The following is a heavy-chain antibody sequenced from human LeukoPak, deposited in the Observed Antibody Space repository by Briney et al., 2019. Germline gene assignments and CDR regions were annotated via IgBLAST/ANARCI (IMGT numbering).Heavy chain of an antibody. CDR2: IYYSGTT. V-gene: IGHV4-39*01. J-gene: IGHJ5*02. D-gene: IGHD6-13*01. CDR1: GDSISSRGYY. Sequence: SETLSLTCTVSGDSISSRGYYWDWISQPPGKGLEWIGTIYYSGTTYFNPSLKSRVTISVDTAKNQFSLKLSSVTAADTAVYYCARRYTSSWYLAWGQGTLVTVSS. CDR3: ARRYTSSWYLA.